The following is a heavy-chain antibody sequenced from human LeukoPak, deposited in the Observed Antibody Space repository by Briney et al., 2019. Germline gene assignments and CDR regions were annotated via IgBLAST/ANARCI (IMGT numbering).Heavy chain of an antibody. D-gene: IGHD3-22*01. CDR1: GYTFTSYG. V-gene: IGHV1-2*02. J-gene: IGHJ5*02. CDR3: ARPTHDSST. CDR2: INPNSGGT. Sequence: ASVKVSCKASGYTFTSYGISWVRQAPGQGLEWMGWINPNSGGTNYAQKFQGRVTMTRDTSISTAYMELRRLRSDDTAVYYCARPTHDSSTWGQGPLVTVSS.